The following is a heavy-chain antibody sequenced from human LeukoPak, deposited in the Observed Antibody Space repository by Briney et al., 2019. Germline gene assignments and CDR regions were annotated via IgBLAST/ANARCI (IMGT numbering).Heavy chain of an antibody. Sequence: PSETLSLTCTVSGGSISSSSHYWGWIRQPPGKGLEWIGSIYYSGITYSNPSLKSPVTISVDTSKNQFSLKLSSVTAADTAVYHCARWQINLYYFDYWGQGTLVTVSS. CDR3: ARWQINLYYFDY. J-gene: IGHJ4*02. V-gene: IGHV4-39*01. CDR2: IYYSGIT. CDR1: GGSISSSSHY. D-gene: IGHD1-14*01.